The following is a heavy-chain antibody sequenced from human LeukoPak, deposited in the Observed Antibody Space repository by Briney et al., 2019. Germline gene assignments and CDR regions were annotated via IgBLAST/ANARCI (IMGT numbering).Heavy chain of an antibody. CDR3: ARGRQLHLGELFPFAEFFQP. J-gene: IGHJ1*01. CDR2: INPNSGGT. CDR1: GYTFTGQY. D-gene: IGHD3-16*01. Sequence: ASVKVSCKTSGYTFTGQYRNWVRQGPGQGLEWMVWINPNSGGTKSAQKFQGSVIMTRDTSISTAYMELRSLSSDDTAVYYCARGRQLHLGELFPFAEFFQPWGQGTLVTVFS. V-gene: IGHV1-2*02.